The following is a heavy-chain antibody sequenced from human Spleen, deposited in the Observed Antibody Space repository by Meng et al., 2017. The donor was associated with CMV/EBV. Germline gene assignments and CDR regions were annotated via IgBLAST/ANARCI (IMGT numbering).Heavy chain of an antibody. D-gene: IGHD1-26*01. V-gene: IGHV3-53*01. J-gene: IGHJ4*02. CDR1: GFTVSSNY. CDR2: IYSGGST. CDR3: ARGYSGSYGGLGY. Sequence: GESLKISCAASGFTVSSNYMSWVRQAPGKGLEWVSVIYSGGSTYYADSVKGRFTISRDNSKNTLYLQMNSLRAEDTAVYYCARGYSGSYGGLGYWGQGTLVTVSS.